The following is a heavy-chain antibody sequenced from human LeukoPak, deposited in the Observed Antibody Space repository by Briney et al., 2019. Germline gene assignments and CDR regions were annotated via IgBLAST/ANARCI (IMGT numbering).Heavy chain of an antibody. D-gene: IGHD2-15*01. CDR3: ARVGYYYMDV. V-gene: IGHV4-61*02. CDR2: IYTSGST. J-gene: IGHJ6*03. Sequence: SETLSLTCTVSGGSISSGSYYWSWIRQPAGKGLEWIGRIYTSGSTNYNPSLKSRATISVDTSKNQFSLKLSSVTAADTAVYYCARVGYYYMDVWGKGTTVTVSS. CDR1: GGSISSGSYY.